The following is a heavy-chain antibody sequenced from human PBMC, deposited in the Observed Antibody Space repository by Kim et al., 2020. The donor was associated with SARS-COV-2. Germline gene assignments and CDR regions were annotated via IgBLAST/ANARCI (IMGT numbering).Heavy chain of an antibody. Sequence: SVKGRFTISREDSKNKAYLEMNGLKTEDTAVYYCTRMPATTLAFWDAFDIWGQGTMVTVSS. J-gene: IGHJ3*02. D-gene: IGHD1-1*01. V-gene: IGHV3-73*01. CDR3: TRMPATTLAFWDAFDI.